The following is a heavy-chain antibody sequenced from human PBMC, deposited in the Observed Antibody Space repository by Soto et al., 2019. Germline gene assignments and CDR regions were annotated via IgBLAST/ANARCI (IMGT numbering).Heavy chain of an antibody. CDR3: IESSDWSRAFDY. CDR1: GGSISSGDYY. D-gene: IGHD6-19*01. CDR2: IYYSGST. J-gene: IGHJ4*02. V-gene: IGHV4-30-4*03. Sequence: TLSLTCTFSGGSISSGDYYWSWIRQPPGKGLEWIGYIYYSGSTYYNPSLKSRVTISVDTSKSQFSLKLTSVTAADTAIYYGIESSDWSRAFDYWGQGALVTVSS.